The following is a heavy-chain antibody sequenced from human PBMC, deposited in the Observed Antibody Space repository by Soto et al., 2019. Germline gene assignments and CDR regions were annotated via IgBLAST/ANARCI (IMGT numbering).Heavy chain of an antibody. CDR2: VNPSGGSA. CDR3: AREENCRGGTCYSEYFHH. J-gene: IGHJ1*01. CDR1: GYIFTAYS. Sequence: XSVKGSCKTSGYIFTAYSRHWVRQAPGQGLEWMGVVNPSGGSAHYAQSFEGRVTLTRDTSTSTFYMELSSLRSEDTAVYYCAREENCRGGTCYSEYFHHWGQGTLVTVSS. V-gene: IGHV1-46*01. D-gene: IGHD2-15*01.